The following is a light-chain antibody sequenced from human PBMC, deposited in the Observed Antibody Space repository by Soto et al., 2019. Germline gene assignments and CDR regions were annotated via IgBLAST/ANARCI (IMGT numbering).Light chain of an antibody. J-gene: IGLJ2*01. CDR2: EVS. CDR1: SSDVGGYNY. Sequence: QSVLTQPPSASGSPGQSVTISCTGTSSDVGGYNYVSWYQQHPGKAPKLMISEVSKRPSGVPDRFSCSKSGNTASLTVSGLQAEDEADYYSTSFAGNNNVVFGGGTKVTVL. CDR3: TSFAGNNNVV. V-gene: IGLV2-8*01.